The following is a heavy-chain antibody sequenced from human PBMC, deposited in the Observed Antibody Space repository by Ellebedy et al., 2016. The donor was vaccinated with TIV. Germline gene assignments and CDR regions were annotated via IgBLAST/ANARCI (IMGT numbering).Heavy chain of an antibody. CDR3: ARDRRLNWGIEH. Sequence: GESLKISCAASGFTFSSYAMHWVCQAPGKGLEWVAAILYDGSNKYYADSVKGRFTISRDNSKNTLYLQMNTLRAEDTAVYYCARDRRLNWGIEHWGQGTLVTVSS. CDR2: ILYDGSNK. V-gene: IGHV3-30*04. D-gene: IGHD7-27*01. J-gene: IGHJ1*01. CDR1: GFTFSSYA.